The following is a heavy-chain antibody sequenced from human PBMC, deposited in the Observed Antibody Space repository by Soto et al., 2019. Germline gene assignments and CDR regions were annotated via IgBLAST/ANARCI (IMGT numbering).Heavy chain of an antibody. CDR3: VLYSGYDYNSGWFDP. CDR2: IYYSGST. V-gene: IGHV4-61*01. CDR1: GGSVSSGSYY. J-gene: IGHJ5*02. Sequence: TSETLSLTCTVSGGSVSSGSYYWSWIRQPPGKGLEWIGYIYYSGSTNYNPSLKSRVTISVDTSKNQFSLKLSSVTAADTAVYYCVLYSGYDYNSGWFDPWGQGTLVTVSS. D-gene: IGHD5-12*01.